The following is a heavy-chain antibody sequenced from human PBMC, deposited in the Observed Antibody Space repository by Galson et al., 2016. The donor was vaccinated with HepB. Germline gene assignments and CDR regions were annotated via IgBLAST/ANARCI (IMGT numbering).Heavy chain of an antibody. CDR2: ISYDGSHK. V-gene: IGHV3-30*18. J-gene: IGHJ4*02. CDR3: AKNDILAGYSAFDY. Sequence: SLRLSCAASGFTFSSYAMHWVRPAPGKGLEWVAVISYDGSHKYYADSGKGRFTISRDNSKNTLSLQMNSLRAEDTDVYYCAKNDILAGYSAFDYWGQGTLVTVSS. D-gene: IGHD3-9*01. CDR1: GFTFSSYA.